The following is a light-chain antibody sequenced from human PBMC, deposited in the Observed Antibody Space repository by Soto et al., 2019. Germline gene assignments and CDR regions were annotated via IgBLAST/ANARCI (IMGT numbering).Light chain of an antibody. CDR1: SSDVGGYNY. Sequence: QSVLTQPASVSESPGQSITISCTGTSSDVGGYNYVSWYQQHPGKAPKLLIYEVSNRPSGVSNRFSGSKSGNTASLIISGLQAEDEADYYCSSYTSSSTRVFGTGTRSPS. J-gene: IGLJ1*01. CDR3: SSYTSSSTRV. V-gene: IGLV2-14*01. CDR2: EVS.